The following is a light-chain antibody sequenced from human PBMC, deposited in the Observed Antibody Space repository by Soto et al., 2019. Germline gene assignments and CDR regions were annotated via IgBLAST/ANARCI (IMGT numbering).Light chain of an antibody. J-gene: IGKJ4*01. Sequence: EIVLTQSPATLSLSPGERATLSCRASQSLSRHLAWYQQIPGQAPRLLIYNTSNRATGIPARFSGSGSGTDFTLTISSLEPEDFAVYYCQQRCDWPPTFGGGTKVEIK. CDR1: QSLSRH. V-gene: IGKV3-11*01. CDR2: NTS. CDR3: QQRCDWPPT.